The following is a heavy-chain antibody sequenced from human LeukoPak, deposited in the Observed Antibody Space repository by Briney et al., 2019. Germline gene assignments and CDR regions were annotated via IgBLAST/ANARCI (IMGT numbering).Heavy chain of an antibody. J-gene: IGHJ4*02. V-gene: IGHV1-69*13. D-gene: IGHD3-16*01. CDR2: IIPIFGTA. CDR3: AARITPFGGVREYYFDY. Sequence: SVKVSCKASGGTFISYAISWVRQAPGQGLEWMGGIIPIFGTANYAQKFQGRVTITADESTSTAYMELSSLRSEDTAVYHCAARITPFGGVREYYFDYWGQGTLVTVSS. CDR1: GGTFISYA.